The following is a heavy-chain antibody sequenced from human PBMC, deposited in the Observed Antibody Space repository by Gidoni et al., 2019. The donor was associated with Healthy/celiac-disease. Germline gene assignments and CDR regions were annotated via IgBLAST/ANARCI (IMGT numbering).Heavy chain of an antibody. D-gene: IGHD3-10*01. V-gene: IGHV3-30*18. CDR3: AKDVYGSESYFT. J-gene: IGHJ5*02. CDR1: GFTLRSYG. CDR2: ISYDGSNK. Sequence: QVQLVEAGGGVVQPGRSLRRSCAASGFTLRSYGMHWVRQAPGRGLEWVAVISYDGSNKYYADSVKGRFTISRDNSKNTLYLQMNSLRAEDTAVYYCAKDVYGSESYFTWGQGTLVTVSS.